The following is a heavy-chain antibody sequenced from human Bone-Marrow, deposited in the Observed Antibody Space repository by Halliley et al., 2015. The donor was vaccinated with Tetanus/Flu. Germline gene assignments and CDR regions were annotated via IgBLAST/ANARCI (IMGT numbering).Heavy chain of an antibody. CDR1: GFTFTNYA. Sequence: SLRLSCAASGFTFTNYAMNWVRQSPGKGLEWVSVISGSGDNTYYADSVKGRFTISRDNSKNTLYLQMNGLRAEDTALYFCARGGSRGYTYGVTDFWGQGTLVPVSS. V-gene: IGHV3-23*01. D-gene: IGHD5-18*01. CDR2: ISGSGDNT. J-gene: IGHJ4*02. CDR3: ARGGSRGYTYGVTDF.